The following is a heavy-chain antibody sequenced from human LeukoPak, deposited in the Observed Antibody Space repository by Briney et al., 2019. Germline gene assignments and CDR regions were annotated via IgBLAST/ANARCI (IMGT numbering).Heavy chain of an antibody. D-gene: IGHD3-22*01. V-gene: IGHV4-34*01. CDR1: GGSFSGYY. CDR2: INHSGST. Sequence: SETLSLTCAVYGGSFSGYYWSWIRQPPGKGLEWIGEINHSGSTNYNPSLKSRVTMSVDTSKNQFSLRLSSVTAADTAVYYCARDEYDDSSGYYYDYWGQGTLVTVSS. J-gene: IGHJ4*02. CDR3: ARDEYDDSSGYYYDY.